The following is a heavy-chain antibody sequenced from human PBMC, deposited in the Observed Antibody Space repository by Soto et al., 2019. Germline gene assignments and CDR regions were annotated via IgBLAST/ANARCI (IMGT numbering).Heavy chain of an antibody. J-gene: IGHJ4*02. CDR2: ISAYSDT. D-gene: IGHD1-26*01. CDR1: GYTINSHG. V-gene: IGHV1-18*01. CDR3: ARAVSYSVGARLDN. Sequence: QVQLVQSGGEVKKPGASVIVSCKASGYTINSHGITWVRQAPGQGLEWMGYISAYSDTTYAQKLQGRVIMTPDTSTSTSYMELRSLRSDDTAMYYCARAVSYSVGARLDNWGQGTQVTVSS.